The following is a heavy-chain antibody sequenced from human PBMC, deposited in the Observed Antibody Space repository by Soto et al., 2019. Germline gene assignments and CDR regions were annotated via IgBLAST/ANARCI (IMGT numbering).Heavy chain of an antibody. D-gene: IGHD2-2*01. CDR2: INAGNGNT. CDR1: GYTFTSYA. J-gene: IGHJ4*02. Sequence: GASVKVSCKASGYTFTSYAMHWVRQAPGQRLEWMGWINAGNGNTKYSQKFQGRLTITRDASASTVYMELSSLRSEDTTLYYCARGQCSSASCFYFDYWGQGSLVTVSS. V-gene: IGHV1-3*01. CDR3: ARGQCSSASCFYFDY.